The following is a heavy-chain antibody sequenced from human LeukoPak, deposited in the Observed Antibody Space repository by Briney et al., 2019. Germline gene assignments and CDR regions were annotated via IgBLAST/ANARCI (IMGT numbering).Heavy chain of an antibody. CDR2: IYPGDSDT. D-gene: IGHD3-22*01. J-gene: IGHJ3*02. CDR3: ARGSSFYRDAFDI. CDR1: GYNFTSYW. Sequence: GESLKISCKGSGYNFTSYWIGWVRQMPGKGLEWMGIIYPGDSDTRYSPSFQGQVTMSADKSISTSSLQWSSLKASDTAMYYCARGSSFYRDAFDIWGQGTMVTVFS. V-gene: IGHV5-51*01.